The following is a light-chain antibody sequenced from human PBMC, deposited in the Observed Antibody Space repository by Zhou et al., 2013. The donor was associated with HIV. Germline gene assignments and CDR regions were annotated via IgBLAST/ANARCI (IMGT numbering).Light chain of an antibody. CDR3: SSYTTSGTVV. V-gene: IGLV2-8*01. J-gene: IGLJ2*01. Sequence: QSALTQPPSASGTPGQSVTISCTGTSSDVGGYNYVAWYQQHPGKVPKIMIYEVNKRPSGVPDRFSGSKSGNTASLTVSGLQSEDEADYYCSSYTTSGTVVFGGGTKLTVL. CDR1: SSDVGGYNY. CDR2: EVN.